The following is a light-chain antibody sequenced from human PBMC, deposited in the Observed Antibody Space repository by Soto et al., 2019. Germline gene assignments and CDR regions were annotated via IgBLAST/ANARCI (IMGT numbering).Light chain of an antibody. J-gene: IGKJ1*01. Sequence: DFEMTQSPSSLSAFVGDRVTMTCRASQSIGTFLIWYQEKAGRAPKLLIYAASSLQIGVPSRFSGSGSGTNFTLTISSLQPEDFAIFYCQQTYNTPQTFGQGTKVEI. CDR2: AAS. V-gene: IGKV1-39*01. CDR3: QQTYNTPQT. CDR1: QSIGTF.